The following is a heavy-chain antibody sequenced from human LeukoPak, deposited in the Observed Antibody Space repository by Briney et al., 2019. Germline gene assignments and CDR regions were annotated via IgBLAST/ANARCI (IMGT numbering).Heavy chain of an antibody. CDR3: ARDKNWAFDY. D-gene: IGHD7-27*01. CDR1: GFSFSDYT. J-gene: IGHJ4*02. CDR2: ISRDSTAI. V-gene: IGHV3-48*02. Sequence: GGSLRLSCAASGFSFSDYTMNWVRQASGRGLEWISFISRDSTAIRYADSVKGRFTISRDNAKNSLYLQINSLKDEDTAVYYCARDKNWAFDYWGQGNLVTVSS.